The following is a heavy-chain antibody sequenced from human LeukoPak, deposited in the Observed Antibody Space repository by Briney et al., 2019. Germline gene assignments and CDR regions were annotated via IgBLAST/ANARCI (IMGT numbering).Heavy chain of an antibody. J-gene: IGHJ6*04. Sequence: ASVKVSCKASGYTFTSYGISWVRQAPGQGLEWMGWISAYNGNTNYAQKLQGRVTMTTDTSTRTAYMELRSLRSDDTAVYYCAIYYDFWSGYYTGMMDVWGKGTTVTVSS. V-gene: IGHV1-18*01. CDR2: ISAYNGNT. CDR3: AIYYDFWSGYYTGMMDV. D-gene: IGHD3-3*01. CDR1: GYTFTSYG.